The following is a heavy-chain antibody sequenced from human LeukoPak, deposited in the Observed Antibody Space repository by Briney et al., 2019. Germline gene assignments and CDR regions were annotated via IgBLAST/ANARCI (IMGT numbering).Heavy chain of an antibody. V-gene: IGHV3-30-3*01. D-gene: IGHD1-26*01. J-gene: IGHJ4*02. CDR3: ARVRTAVLLGATYFDS. CDR2: ISYDGSNK. CDR1: GFILSNFA. Sequence: PGGSLRLSCAASGFILSNFAMHWVRQAPGKGLEWVAVISYDGSNKYYADSVTGRFTISRDNSKNTLYLQMNSLRAEDTAVYYCARVRTAVLLGATYFDSWGQGNLVTVSS.